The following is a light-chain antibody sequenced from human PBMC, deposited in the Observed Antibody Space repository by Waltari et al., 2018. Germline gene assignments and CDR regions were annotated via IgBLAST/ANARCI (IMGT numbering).Light chain of an antibody. CDR1: HSVLDYFNNKDS. CDR2: WAS. CDR3: QQYYGPPYN. J-gene: IGKJ2*01. V-gene: IGKV4-1*01. Sequence: DIMMTQSPDVLAVSLGERASIKCKSSHSVLDYFNNKDSLAWYQQKAGQPPRLLIHWASTRETGVPDRFSGSGSGTDLTLTISSLQAEDAALYYCQQYYGPPYNFGQGTRLEIK.